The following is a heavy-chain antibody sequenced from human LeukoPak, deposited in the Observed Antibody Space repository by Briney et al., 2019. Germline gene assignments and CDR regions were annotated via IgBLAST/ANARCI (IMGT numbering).Heavy chain of an antibody. CDR2: IKQDGSEK. D-gene: IGHD3-22*01. Sequence: GGSLRLSCAASGFTFSSYWMSWDRQAPGKGPEWVANIKQDGSEKYYVDSVKGRFTISRDNAKNSLYLQMNSLRAEDTAVYYCARDLYDSSGYYSRLDYWGQGTLVTVSS. V-gene: IGHV3-7*01. CDR3: ARDLYDSSGYYSRLDY. CDR1: GFTFSSYW. J-gene: IGHJ4*02.